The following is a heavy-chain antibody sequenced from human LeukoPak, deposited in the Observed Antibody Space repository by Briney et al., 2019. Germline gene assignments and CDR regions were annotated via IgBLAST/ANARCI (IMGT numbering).Heavy chain of an antibody. CDR3: ARMTAIRLYFDY. D-gene: IGHD2-21*02. J-gene: IGHJ4*02. CDR2: IKQDGSEK. Sequence: PGGSLRLSCAASGFTFSSYWMSWVRQATGRGLEWVANIKQDGSEKYYVHSVKGRFTISRDNAKNSLYLQMNSLRAEDTAVYYCARMTAIRLYFDYWGQGTLVTVSS. CDR1: GFTFSSYW. V-gene: IGHV3-7*01.